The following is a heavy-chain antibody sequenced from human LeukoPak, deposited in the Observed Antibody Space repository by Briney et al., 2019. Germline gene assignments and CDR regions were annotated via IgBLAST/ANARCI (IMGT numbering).Heavy chain of an antibody. V-gene: IGHV4-34*01. CDR2: INHSGST. Sequence: PSETLSLTCGVYGGSFSDYHWTWIRQPPGKGLEWIGEINHSGSTNYNVSLKSRVTISVDTPKNQFSLTLSSVTAADTAAYYCARIYGWGYYYMDVWGKGTTVTVSS. CDR3: ARIYGWGYYYMDV. CDR1: GGSFSDYH. D-gene: IGHD6-19*01. J-gene: IGHJ6*03.